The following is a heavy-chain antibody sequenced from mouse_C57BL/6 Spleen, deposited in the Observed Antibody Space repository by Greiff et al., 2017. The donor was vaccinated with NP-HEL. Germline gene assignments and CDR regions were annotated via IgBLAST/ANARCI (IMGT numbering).Heavy chain of an antibody. Sequence: QVQLQQSGAELARPGTSVKMSCKASGYTFTNYSMRWVKQRPGQGLEWIGDINPGGGYTKYNQKFKDKATLTADKSSSTAYMQLSSLTSEDSAVYYCARNGSGYYYAMDYWGQGTSVTVSS. J-gene: IGHJ4*01. D-gene: IGHD1-2*01. CDR2: INPGGGYT. V-gene: IGHV1-4*01. CDR3: ARNGSGYYYAMDY. CDR1: GYTFTNYS.